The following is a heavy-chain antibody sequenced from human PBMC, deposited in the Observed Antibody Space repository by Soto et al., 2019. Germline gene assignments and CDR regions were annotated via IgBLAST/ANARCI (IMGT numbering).Heavy chain of an antibody. CDR1: GGSISSGGYS. J-gene: IGHJ6*02. D-gene: IGHD3-9*01. V-gene: IGHV4-30-2*01. CDR2: IYHSGST. CDR3: ASRIPILTGYNV. Sequence: SETLSLTCAVSGGSISSGGYSWSWIRQPPGKGLEWIGYIYHSGSTYYNPSLKSRVTISVDRSKNQFSLKLGSVTAADTAVYYCASRIPILTGYNVWGQGTTVTVSS.